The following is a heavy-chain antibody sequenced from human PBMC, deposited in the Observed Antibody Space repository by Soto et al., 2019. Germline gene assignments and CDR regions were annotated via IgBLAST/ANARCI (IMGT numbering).Heavy chain of an antibody. CDR3: ARHHPGIAVAGLTDY. CDR1: GGSFHGYY. D-gene: IGHD6-19*01. CDR2: INHSGSV. J-gene: IGHJ4*02. Sequence: SETLSLTCAVSGGSFHGYYWSWIRQPPGKGLEWIGEINHSGSVNFNPTFKSRVSILLDTSKNQFSLKLSSVTAADTAVYYCARHHPGIAVAGLTDYWGQGTLVTVSS. V-gene: IGHV4-34*01.